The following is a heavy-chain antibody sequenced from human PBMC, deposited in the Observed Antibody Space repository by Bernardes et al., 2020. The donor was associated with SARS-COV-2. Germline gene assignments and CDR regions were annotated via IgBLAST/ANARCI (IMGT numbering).Heavy chain of an antibody. CDR3: ARVDGGYCSGGSCPPRSTYYYYYGMDV. Sequence: GGSLRLSCAASGFTFSSYWMHWVRQAPGKGLVWVSRINSDGSSTSYADSVKGRFTISRDNAKNTLYLQMNSLRAEDTAVYYCARVDGGYCSGGSCPPRSTYYYYYGMDVWGQGTTVTVSS. CDR2: INSDGSST. CDR1: GFTFSSYW. D-gene: IGHD2-15*01. V-gene: IGHV3-74*01. J-gene: IGHJ6*02.